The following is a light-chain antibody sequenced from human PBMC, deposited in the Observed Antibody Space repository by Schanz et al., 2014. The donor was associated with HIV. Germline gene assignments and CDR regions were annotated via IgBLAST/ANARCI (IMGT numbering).Light chain of an antibody. Sequence: QSVLTQPPSASGTPGQRVTISCSGSSSNIGSNTVNWYQQLPGTAPKLLIYSNNQRPSGVPDRFSGSKSGTSASLAISGLQSEDEADYYCAAWDDSLSGVVVFGGGTKLTVL. CDR3: AAWDDSLSGVVV. CDR1: SSNIGSNT. J-gene: IGLJ2*01. V-gene: IGLV1-44*01. CDR2: SNN.